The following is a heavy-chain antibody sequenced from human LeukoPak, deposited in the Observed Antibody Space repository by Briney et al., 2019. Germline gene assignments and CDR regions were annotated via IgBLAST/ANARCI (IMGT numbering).Heavy chain of an antibody. Sequence: GSLRLSCAASGFTFRSTSMSRVRQAPGKGLEWVAVTVGGGDGTYYADSVKGRFTISRDNSKNTLYLQMNSLRAEDTAVYYCAKAGIQLSFDYWGQGTLVTVSS. D-gene: IGHD5-18*01. CDR1: GFTFRSTS. J-gene: IGHJ4*02. CDR3: AKAGIQLSFDY. V-gene: IGHV3-23*01. CDR2: TVGGGDGT.